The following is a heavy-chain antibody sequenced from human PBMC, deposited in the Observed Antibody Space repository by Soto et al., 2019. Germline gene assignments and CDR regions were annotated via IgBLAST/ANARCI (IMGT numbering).Heavy chain of an antibody. CDR1: GYSFTSYW. CDR2: IDASDSYT. D-gene: IGHD6-13*01. Sequence: PVESLKISCQGSGYSFTSYWISWVRQMPGKGLDLMGRIDASDSYTNYSPSFQGHVTIAADKSIRTAYLQWSSLKASDTAMYYCSRQGIAAAENWFDXWGQGTLLTVSX. CDR3: SRQGIAAAENWFDX. J-gene: IGHJ5*02. V-gene: IGHV5-10-1*01.